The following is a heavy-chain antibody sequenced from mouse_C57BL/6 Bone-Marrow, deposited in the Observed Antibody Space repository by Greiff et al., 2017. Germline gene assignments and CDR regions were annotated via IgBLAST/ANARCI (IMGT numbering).Heavy chain of an antibody. J-gene: IGHJ2*01. CDR1: GFTFSSYG. CDR2: ISSGGSYT. Sequence: EVQLVESGGDLVKPGGSLKLSCAASGFTFSSYGMSWVRQTPDKRLEWVATISSGGSYTYYPDSVKGRFTISRDNAKNTLYLQMSSLKSDDTAMYYCARQEGKTLFDYWGQGTTRTVSS. D-gene: IGHD2-1*01. V-gene: IGHV5-6*01. CDR3: ARQEGKTLFDY.